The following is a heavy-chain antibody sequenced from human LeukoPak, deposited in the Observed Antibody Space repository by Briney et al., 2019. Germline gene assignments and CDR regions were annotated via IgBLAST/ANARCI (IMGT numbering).Heavy chain of an antibody. J-gene: IGHJ4*02. D-gene: IGHD6-19*01. CDR1: GGSISGSSYY. CDR2: IYYSGST. V-gene: IGHV4-39*01. CDR3: ARRGYSSGWYYFDY. Sequence: PETLSLTCTVSGGSISGSSYYWGWIRQPPGKGLEWIGSIYYSGSTYYNPSLKSRVTISVDTSKNQFSLRLSSVTAAETAVYYCARRGYSSGWYYFDYWGQGTLVTVSS.